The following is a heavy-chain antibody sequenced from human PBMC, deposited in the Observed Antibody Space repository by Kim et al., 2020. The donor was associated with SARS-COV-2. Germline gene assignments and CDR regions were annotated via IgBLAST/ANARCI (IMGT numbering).Heavy chain of an antibody. CDR1: GGTFSSYA. D-gene: IGHD3-10*01. V-gene: IGHV1-69*04. Sequence: SVKVSCKASGGTFSSYAISGVRQAPGQGLEWMGRIIPILGIANYAQKFQGRVTITADKSTSTAYMELSSLRSEDTAVYYCARDTMVRGVIYYYYGMDVWGQGTTVTVSS. CDR3: ARDTMVRGVIYYYYGMDV. CDR2: IIPILGIA. J-gene: IGHJ6*02.